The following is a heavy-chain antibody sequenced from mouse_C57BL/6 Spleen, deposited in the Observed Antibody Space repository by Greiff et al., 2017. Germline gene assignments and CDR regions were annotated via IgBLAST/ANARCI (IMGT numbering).Heavy chain of an antibody. CDR3: ARHYDYDAFDV. Sequence: EVKLVESGGGLVKPGGSLKLSCAASGFTFSSYTMSWVRQTPEKRLEWVATISGGGGNTYYPDSVKGRFTISRDNAKNTLYLQMSSLRSEDTALYYCARHYDYDAFDVWGTGTTVTVSS. CDR2: ISGGGGNT. J-gene: IGHJ1*03. CDR1: GFTFSSYT. D-gene: IGHD2-4*01. V-gene: IGHV5-9*01.